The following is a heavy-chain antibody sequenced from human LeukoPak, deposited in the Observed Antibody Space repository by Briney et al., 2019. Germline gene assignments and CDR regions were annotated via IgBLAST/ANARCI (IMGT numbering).Heavy chain of an antibody. Sequence: SETLSLTCTVSGGSIRSSYYYWGWIRQPPGKGLEWIGSIYDSGSTYYNPSLKSRVTISVDTSKNQFSLKLSSVTAADTAVYYCARAYYDFWSGYYDYWGQGTLVTVPS. CDR3: ARAYYDFWSGYYDY. V-gene: IGHV4-39*07. CDR2: IYDSGST. D-gene: IGHD3-3*01. J-gene: IGHJ4*02. CDR1: GGSIRSSYYY.